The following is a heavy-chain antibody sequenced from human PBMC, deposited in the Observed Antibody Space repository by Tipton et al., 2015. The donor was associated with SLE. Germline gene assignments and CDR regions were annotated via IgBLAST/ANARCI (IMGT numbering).Heavy chain of an antibody. J-gene: IGHJ6*02. Sequence: SLRLSCAASGFTFSSYSMNWVRQAPGKGLEWISYISSSGNIIYYADSVKGRFTISRDNTKDSLYLQMDSLRAEDTAIYFCAREYGHYYYGMDVWGQGTPVTVSS. D-gene: IGHD3-10*01. CDR1: GFTFSSYS. V-gene: IGHV3-48*04. CDR2: ISSSGNII. CDR3: AREYGHYYYGMDV.